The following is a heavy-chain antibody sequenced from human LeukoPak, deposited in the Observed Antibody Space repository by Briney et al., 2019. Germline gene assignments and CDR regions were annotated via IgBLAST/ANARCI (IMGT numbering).Heavy chain of an antibody. D-gene: IGHD2-2*01. J-gene: IGHJ6*03. CDR3: ARDVVVPAAIVGGSYYYYMDV. V-gene: IGHV4-61*02. CDR1: GGSISSGSYY. Sequence: SQTLSLTCTVSGGSISSGSYYWSWIRQPAGKGLEWIGRIYTSGSTNYNPSLKSRVTISVDTSKNQFSLKLSSVTAADTAVYYCARDVVVPAAIVGGSYYYYMDVWGKGTTVTVSS. CDR2: IYTSGST.